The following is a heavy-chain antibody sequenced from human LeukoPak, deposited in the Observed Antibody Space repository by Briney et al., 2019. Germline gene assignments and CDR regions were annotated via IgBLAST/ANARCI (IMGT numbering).Heavy chain of an antibody. V-gene: IGHV3-7*03. J-gene: IGHJ4*02. CDR1: GFTFISYW. D-gene: IGHD5-12*01. CDR2: IKQDGSEK. CDR3: ARARGGYDFDY. Sequence: GGSLRLSCAASGFTFISYWMSWVRQAPGKGLEWVANIKQDGSEKYYVDSVKGRFTISRDNAKNSLYLQLNSLRAEDTAVYYCARARGGYDFDYWGQGTLVTVSS.